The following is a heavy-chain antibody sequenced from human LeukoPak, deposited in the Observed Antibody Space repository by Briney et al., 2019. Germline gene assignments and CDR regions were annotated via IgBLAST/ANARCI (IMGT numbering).Heavy chain of an antibody. CDR2: ISYDGSNK. V-gene: IGHV3-30*18. CDR1: GFTFSSYG. J-gene: IGHJ4*02. Sequence: PGRSLRLSCAASGFTFSSYGMHWVRQAPGKGLEWVAVISYDGSNKYYADSVKGRFTISRDNSKNTLYLQMNSLRAEDTAVYYCAKDLLYYFDYWGQGTLVTVSS. CDR3: AKDLLYYFDY.